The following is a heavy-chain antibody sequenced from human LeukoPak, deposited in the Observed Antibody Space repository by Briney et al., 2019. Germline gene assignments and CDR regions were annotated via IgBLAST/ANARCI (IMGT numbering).Heavy chain of an antibody. V-gene: IGHV4-34*01. CDR3: ARASSSTSLANWFDP. J-gene: IGHJ5*02. CDR2: INHSGST. D-gene: IGHD2-2*01. Sequence: SEALSLTCAVYGGSFSGYYWSWIRQPPGKGLEWIGEINHSGSTNYNPSLKSRVTISVDTSKNQFSLKLSSVTAADTAVYYCARASSSTSLANWFDPWGQGTLVTVSS. CDR1: GGSFSGYY.